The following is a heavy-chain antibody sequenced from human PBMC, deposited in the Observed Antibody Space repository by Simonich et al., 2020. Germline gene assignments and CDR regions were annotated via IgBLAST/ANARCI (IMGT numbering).Heavy chain of an antibody. J-gene: IGHJ3*02. CDR1: GYTFTSYG. V-gene: IGHV1-18*01. CDR3: ARSTTGTTAFDI. D-gene: IGHD1-1*01. Sequence: QVQLVQSGAEVKKPGASVKVSCKASGYTFTSYGISWVRQAPGQGLEWLGWISDYNGNTNQAQKPQGRGTMTTATSTSTAYMELRSLRSDDTAVYYCARSTTGTTAFDIWGQGTMVTVSS. CDR2: ISDYNGNT.